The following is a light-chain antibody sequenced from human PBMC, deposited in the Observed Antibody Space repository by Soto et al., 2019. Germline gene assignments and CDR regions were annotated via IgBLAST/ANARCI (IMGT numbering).Light chain of an antibody. Sequence: EIVMTQSPGTVSLSPGDRATLSCRASQSISSGYLAWYQQKPGQAPRLIIYHTSSRATGIPDRFSGSGSGRDFTLTVSRLEPEDFAVYYCHQYGSSAWTFGLGTKGDIK. CDR2: HTS. J-gene: IGKJ1*01. V-gene: IGKV3-20*01. CDR3: HQYGSSAWT. CDR1: QSISSGY.